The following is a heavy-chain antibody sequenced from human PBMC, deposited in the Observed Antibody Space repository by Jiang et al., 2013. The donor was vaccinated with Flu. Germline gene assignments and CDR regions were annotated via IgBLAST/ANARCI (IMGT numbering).Heavy chain of an antibody. D-gene: IGHD6-13*01. Sequence: SGSRTYYADSVKGRFTISRDNSKNTLYLQMNSLRVEDTAVYYCAKDVGSSWRDPADYWGQGTLVTVSS. V-gene: IGHV3-23*01. CDR3: AKDVGSSWRDPADY. J-gene: IGHJ4*02. CDR2: SGSRT.